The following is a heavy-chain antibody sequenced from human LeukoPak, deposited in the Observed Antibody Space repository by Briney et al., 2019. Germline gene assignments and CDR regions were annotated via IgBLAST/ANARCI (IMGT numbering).Heavy chain of an antibody. D-gene: IGHD3-10*01. Sequence: GASVKVSCKTSGYNFASYTMHWLRQAPGQSPEWMGSINGDNGNTKYSEKFQGRVTFTRDTSASSAYMELSRLRSEDTAVYYCARSSSGTYHYWGQGTLVIVSS. CDR2: INGDNGNT. V-gene: IGHV1-3*01. CDR1: GYNFASYT. CDR3: ARSSSGTYHY. J-gene: IGHJ4*02.